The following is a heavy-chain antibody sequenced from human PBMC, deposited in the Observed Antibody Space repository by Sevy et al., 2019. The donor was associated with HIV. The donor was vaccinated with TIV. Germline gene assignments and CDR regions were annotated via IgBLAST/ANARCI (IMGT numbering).Heavy chain of an antibody. J-gene: IGHJ4*02. CDR3: ARDPYDSSGYYYDY. D-gene: IGHD3-22*01. Sequence: SETLSLTCTVSGGSISSYYWSWIRQPAGKGLEWIGRIYTSGSTNYYPSLKSRVTMSVDTSKNQFSLKLSSVTAADTAVYYCARDPYDSSGYYYDYWGQGTLVTVSS. CDR1: GGSISSYY. CDR2: IYTSGST. V-gene: IGHV4-4*07.